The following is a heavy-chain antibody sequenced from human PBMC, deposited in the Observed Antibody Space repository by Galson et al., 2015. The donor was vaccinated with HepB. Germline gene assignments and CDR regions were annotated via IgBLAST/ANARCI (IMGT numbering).Heavy chain of an antibody. CDR2: ISSSSSYI. CDR1: GFTFSTYT. V-gene: IGHV3-21*01. D-gene: IGHD5-18*01. CDR3: ARESAYSYYRD. Sequence: SLRLSCAASGFTFSTYTMNWVRQAPGKGLEWVSPISSSSSYIYYADSVKGRFTSSRDNAKNSLYLQMNSLRAEDTAVYYCARESAYSYYRDWGQGTLVTVSS. J-gene: IGHJ4*02.